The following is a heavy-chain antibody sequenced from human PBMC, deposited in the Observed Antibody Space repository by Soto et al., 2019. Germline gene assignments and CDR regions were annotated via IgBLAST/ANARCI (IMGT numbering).Heavy chain of an antibody. D-gene: IGHD3-10*01. J-gene: IGHJ4*02. Sequence: KPSETLSLTCSVSGDSISSYYWTWIRQSPGKGLEWVGYVFYSGATNYNPSLKSRVTISLDASKKQVSLRLTSATAADTAVYYCTRGLPSHFGYDSWGQGTFVTVSS. CDR2: VFYSGAT. CDR3: TRGLPSHFGYDS. CDR1: GDSISSYY. V-gene: IGHV4-59*01.